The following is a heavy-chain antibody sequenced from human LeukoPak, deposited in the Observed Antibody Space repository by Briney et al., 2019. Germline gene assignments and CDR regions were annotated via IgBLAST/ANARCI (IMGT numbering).Heavy chain of an antibody. D-gene: IGHD5-24*01. CDR1: GFTFSDYY. Sequence: PGRSLRPSCAASGFTFSDYYMSWIRQAPGKGLEWVSYISSSSSYTNYADSVKGRFTISRDNAKNSLYLQMNSLRAEDTAVYYCARSLKRGDAFDIWGQGTMVTVSS. J-gene: IGHJ3*02. CDR2: ISSSSSYT. V-gene: IGHV3-11*06. CDR3: ARSLKRGDAFDI.